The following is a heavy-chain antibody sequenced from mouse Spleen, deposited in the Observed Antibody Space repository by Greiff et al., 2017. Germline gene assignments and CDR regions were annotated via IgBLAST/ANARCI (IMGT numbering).Heavy chain of an antibody. CDR2: IHPNSGST. CDR1: GYTFTSYW. D-gene: IGHD2-4*01. V-gene: IGHV1-64*01. J-gene: IGHJ3*01. Sequence: QVQLQQPGAELVKPGASVKLSCKASGYTFTSYWMHWVKQRPGQGLEWIGMIHPNSGSTNYNEKFKSKATLTVDKSSSTAYMQLSSLTSEDSAVYYCASRSTMITFAYWGQGTLVTVSA. CDR3: ASRSTMITFAY.